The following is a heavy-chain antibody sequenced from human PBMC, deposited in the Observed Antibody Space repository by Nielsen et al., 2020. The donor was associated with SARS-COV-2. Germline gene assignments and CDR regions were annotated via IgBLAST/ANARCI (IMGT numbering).Heavy chain of an antibody. CDR2: ISYDGSNK. Sequence: GGSLRLSCAASGFTFSSYAMHWVRQAPGKGLEWVAVISYDGSNKYYADSVKGRFTISRDNSKNTLYLQMNSLRAEDTAVYYCARAHYPYCTNGVCPAGYWGQGTLVTVSS. CDR3: ARAHYPYCTNGVCPAGY. D-gene: IGHD2-8*01. V-gene: IGHV3-30-3*01. CDR1: GFTFSSYA. J-gene: IGHJ4*02.